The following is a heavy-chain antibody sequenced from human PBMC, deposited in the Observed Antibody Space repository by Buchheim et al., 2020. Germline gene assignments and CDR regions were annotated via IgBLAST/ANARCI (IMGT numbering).Heavy chain of an antibody. V-gene: IGHV3-30-3*01. Sequence: QVRLVESGGGVVQPGRSLRLSCAASGFTFSSYAMHWVRQAPGKGLEWVAVISYDGSNKYYADSVKGRFTISRDNSKNTLYLQMNSLRAENTAVYYCARESPSFDYWGQGTL. CDR1: GFTFSSYA. CDR3: ARESPSFDY. J-gene: IGHJ4*02. CDR2: ISYDGSNK.